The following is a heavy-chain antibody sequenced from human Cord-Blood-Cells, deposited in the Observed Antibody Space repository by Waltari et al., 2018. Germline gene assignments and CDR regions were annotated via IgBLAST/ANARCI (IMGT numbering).Heavy chain of an antibody. J-gene: IGHJ5*02. CDR2: INHSGST. D-gene: IGHD2-2*02. Sequence: QVQLQQWGAGLLKPSETLSLTCAVYGGSFSGYYWSWIRQPPGKGLEWIGEINHSGSTNYNPSLKSRVTISVDTSKNQFSPKLSSVTAADTAVYYCARFIGVVVPAAIQNWFDPWGQGTLVTVSS. CDR3: ARFIGVVVPAAIQNWFDP. CDR1: GGSFSGYY. V-gene: IGHV4-34*01.